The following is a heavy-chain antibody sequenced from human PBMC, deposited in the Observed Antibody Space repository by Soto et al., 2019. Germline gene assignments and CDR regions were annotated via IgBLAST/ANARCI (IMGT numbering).Heavy chain of an antibody. CDR3: AKRFDYGDDDAFDL. Sequence: EVQLLESGGDLVQPGGSLRLSCETSGLTFSSHAMSWVRQAPGKGLEWVSSISGSGASTHYADSVKGRFTISRDNSKNTLSLQMSSLRVEDTAIDYCAKRFDYGDDDAFDLVGQGTMVSVSS. J-gene: IGHJ3*01. D-gene: IGHD4-17*01. V-gene: IGHV3-23*01. CDR1: GLTFSSHA. CDR2: ISGSGAST.